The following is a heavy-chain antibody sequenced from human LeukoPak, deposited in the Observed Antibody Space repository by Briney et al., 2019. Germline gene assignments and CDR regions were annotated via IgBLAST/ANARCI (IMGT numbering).Heavy chain of an antibody. CDR3: AKEGGSYRDAFDI. CDR2: ISGSGGTT. J-gene: IGHJ3*02. Sequence: AGGSLRLSCAASGFTFSSYAMSWVRQAPGKGLEWVSAISGSGGTTYYADSVKGRFTISRDNSKNTLYLQMNSLRAEDTAVYYCAKEGGSYRDAFDIWGQGTMVTVSS. D-gene: IGHD1-26*01. CDR1: GFTFSSYA. V-gene: IGHV3-23*01.